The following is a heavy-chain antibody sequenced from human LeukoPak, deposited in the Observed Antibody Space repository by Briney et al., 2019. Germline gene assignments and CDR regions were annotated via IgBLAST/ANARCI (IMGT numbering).Heavy chain of an antibody. Sequence: GGSLRLSCAASGFTFSSYGMHWVRQAPGKGLEWVAFIRYDGSNKYYADSVKGRFTISRDNSKNTLYLQMNSLRAEDTAVYYCAKRGGRLLWFGESSKYYFDYWGQGTLVAVSS. D-gene: IGHD3-10*01. CDR2: IRYDGSNK. CDR3: AKRGGRLLWFGESSKYYFDY. J-gene: IGHJ4*02. CDR1: GFTFSSYG. V-gene: IGHV3-30*02.